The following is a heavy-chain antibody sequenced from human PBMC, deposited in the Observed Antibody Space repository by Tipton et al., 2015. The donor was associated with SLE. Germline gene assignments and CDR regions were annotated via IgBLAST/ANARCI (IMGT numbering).Heavy chain of an antibody. CDR3: ARGALFSVTGLHRRYFDL. J-gene: IGHJ2*01. CDR2: TYYMSKWYN. CDR1: GDSVSSNSAA. V-gene: IGHV6-1*01. Sequence: GLVKPSQTLSLTCDISGDSVSSNSAAWNWIRQSPSRGLEWLGRTYYMSKWYNDYAVSVKSRIIINPDTSKNQFSLQLTSVTPEDTAVYYCARGALFSVTGLHRRYFDLWGRGTLVIVSS. D-gene: IGHD3-9*01.